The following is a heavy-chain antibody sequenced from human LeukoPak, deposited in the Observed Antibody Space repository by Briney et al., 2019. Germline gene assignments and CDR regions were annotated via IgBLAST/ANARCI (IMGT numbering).Heavy chain of an antibody. V-gene: IGHV3-23*01. CDR2: IGADGRST. CDR1: GFTFSTFV. CDR3: TRRVGGTPDH. Sequence: GGSLRLSCAASGFTFSTFVTTWVRQAPGKGLEWVSAIGADGRSTDYADSVKGRFTISRDISKNTLYLQMNSLRAEDTALYYCTRRVGGTPDHWGLGTLVTVSS. D-gene: IGHD1-26*01. J-gene: IGHJ5*02.